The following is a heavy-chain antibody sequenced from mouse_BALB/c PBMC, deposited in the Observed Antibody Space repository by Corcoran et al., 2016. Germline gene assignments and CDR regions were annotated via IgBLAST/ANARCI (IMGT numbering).Heavy chain of an antibody. D-gene: IGHD1-1*01. V-gene: IGHV3-6*02. J-gene: IGHJ2*01. Sequence: DVQLQESGPGLVKPSQSLSLTCSVTGYSITSGYYWNWIRQFPGNKLEWMGYISYDGSNNYNPSLKNRISITRDTSKNQFFLKLNSVTTEDTATYCCASYYGSSDYWGQGTTLTVSS. CDR3: ASYYGSSDY. CDR2: ISYDGSN. CDR1: GYSITSGYY.